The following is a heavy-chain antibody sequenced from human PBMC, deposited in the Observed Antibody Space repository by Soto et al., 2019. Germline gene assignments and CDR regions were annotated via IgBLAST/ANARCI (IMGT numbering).Heavy chain of an antibody. V-gene: IGHV3-74*01. J-gene: IGHJ2*01. D-gene: IGHD3-9*01. CDR2: INSDGSST. CDR3: ARGFFFQAEDGIRDCSTVSAFLLNRSSDL. Sequence: RWISKEKGKGLVWVPRINSDGSSTSYADSVKGRFTISRDNAKNTLYLQMNSLRAEDTAVYYCARGFFFQAEDGIRDCSTVSAFLLNRSSDL.